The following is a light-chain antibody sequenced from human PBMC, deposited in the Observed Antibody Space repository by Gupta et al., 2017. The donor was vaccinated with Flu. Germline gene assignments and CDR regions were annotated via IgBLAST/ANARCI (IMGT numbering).Light chain of an antibody. CDR1: QSISSNY. Sequence: EIVLTQSPGTLSLSPGERATLSCRASQSISSNYLAWYQHKPGQAPRLVVYGASNRATGITERFSGSGSGTDFTLTISRLEPEDFAVYYCQQYDVSPPWTFGQGTKVEIK. V-gene: IGKV3-20*01. CDR3: QQYDVSPPWT. J-gene: IGKJ1*01. CDR2: GAS.